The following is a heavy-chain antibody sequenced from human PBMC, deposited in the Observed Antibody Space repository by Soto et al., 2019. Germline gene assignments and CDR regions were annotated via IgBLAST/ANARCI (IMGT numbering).Heavy chain of an antibody. CDR1: GGSISSGGYY. J-gene: IGHJ4*02. Sequence: SETLSLTCTVSGGSISSGGYYWSWIRQHPGKGLEWIGYIYYSGSTYYNPSLKSRVTISVDTSKNQFSLKLSSVTAADTAVYYCASRPGTGGNYFDYWGQGTLVTVSS. CDR2: IYYSGST. V-gene: IGHV4-31*03. CDR3: ASRPGTGGNYFDY. D-gene: IGHD3-10*01.